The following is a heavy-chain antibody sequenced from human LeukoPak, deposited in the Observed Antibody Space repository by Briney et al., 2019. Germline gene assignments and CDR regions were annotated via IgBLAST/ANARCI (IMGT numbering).Heavy chain of an antibody. CDR2: IRPSGDNT. D-gene: IGHD6-19*01. Sequence: PGGSLRLSCAASGFTFSSYTMHWVRQAPGEGLEWVSSIRPSGDNTYYRDSVKGRFTSFRDNSKKTVYLQMNNMRVDDTAVYYCARVAGWHWFDPWGQGTLFTVSS. CDR1: GFTFSSYT. J-gene: IGHJ5*02. CDR3: ARVAGWHWFDP. V-gene: IGHV3-23*01.